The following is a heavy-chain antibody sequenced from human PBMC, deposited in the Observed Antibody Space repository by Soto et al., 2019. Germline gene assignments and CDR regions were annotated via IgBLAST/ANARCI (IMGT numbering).Heavy chain of an antibody. D-gene: IGHD2-2*01. J-gene: IGHJ6*02. CDR3: TTNIVVVQTAGRWHYYYYGMDV. Sequence: PGGSLRLSCAASGLSFSNSWMTWVRQAPGKGLEWGGRIKSHTDGLTTDYAAPVKGRFTISRDDSKNTLYLQMNSLKTEDTAVYYCTTNIVVVQTAGRWHYYYYGMDVWGQGTTVTVYS. CDR2: IKSHTDGLTT. CDR1: GLSFSNSW. V-gene: IGHV3-15*01.